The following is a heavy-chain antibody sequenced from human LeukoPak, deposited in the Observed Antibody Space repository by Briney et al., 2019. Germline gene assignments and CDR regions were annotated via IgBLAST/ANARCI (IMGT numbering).Heavy chain of an antibody. V-gene: IGHV4-30-2*01. J-gene: IGHJ6*02. CDR2: IYHSGST. CDR3: ARDNWNYGSSMDV. CDR1: GGSISSGGYS. D-gene: IGHD1-7*01. Sequence: PSQTLSLTCAVSGGSISSGGYSWSWIRQPPGKGLEWIGYIYHSGSTYYNPSLKSRVTISVDRSKNQFSLKLSSVTAADTAVYYCARDNWNYGSSMDVWGQGTTVTVSS.